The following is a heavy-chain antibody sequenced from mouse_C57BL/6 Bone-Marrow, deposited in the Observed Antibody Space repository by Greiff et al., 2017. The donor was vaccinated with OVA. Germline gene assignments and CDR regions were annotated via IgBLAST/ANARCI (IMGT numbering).Heavy chain of an antibody. CDR2: IDPENGDT. CDR1: GFNIKDDY. J-gene: IGHJ2*01. V-gene: IGHV14-4*01. Sequence: VQLQQSGAELVRPGASVKLSCTASGFNIKDDYMHWVKQRPEQGLEWIGWIDPENGDTEYASKFQGKATITADTSSNTAYLQLSSLTSEDTAVYYCTNFYFDYWGQGTTLTGSS. CDR3: TNFYFDY. D-gene: IGHD4-1*02.